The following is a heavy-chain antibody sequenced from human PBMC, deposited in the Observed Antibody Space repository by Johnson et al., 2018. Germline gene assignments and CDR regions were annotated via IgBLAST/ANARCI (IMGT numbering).Heavy chain of an antibody. Sequence: VQLVESGTAVQRPGSSVKVSCRVSGDTFSSYAISWLRQAPGQGPEWMGGIITIFGATNYAQKFAGGVTITADESTNVAYMELSSLRSEDTAVYYCASGRANSMVTSRGRLYYYFALDVWGQGTTVTVSS. CDR3: ASGRANSMVTSRGRLYYYFALDV. CDR1: GDTFSSYA. D-gene: IGHD5-18*01. CDR2: IITIFGAT. V-gene: IGHV1-69*01. J-gene: IGHJ6*02.